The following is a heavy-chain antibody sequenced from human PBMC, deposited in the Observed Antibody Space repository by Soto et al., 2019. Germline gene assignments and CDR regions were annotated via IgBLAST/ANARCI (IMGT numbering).Heavy chain of an antibody. V-gene: IGHV3-30*18. CDR2: ISYDGSNK. D-gene: IGHD3-22*01. CDR3: AKDQMGSSGYYYFYYYYGMDV. Sequence: SGGSLRLSCAASGFTFSSYGMHWVRQAPGKGLEWVAVISYDGSNKYYADSVKGRFTISRDNSKNTLYLQMNSLRAEDTAVYYCAKDQMGSSGYYYFYYYYGMDVWGQGTTVTSP. J-gene: IGHJ6*02. CDR1: GFTFSSYG.